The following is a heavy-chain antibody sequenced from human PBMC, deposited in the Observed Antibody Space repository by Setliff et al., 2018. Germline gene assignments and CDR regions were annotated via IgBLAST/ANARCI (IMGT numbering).Heavy chain of an antibody. CDR1: GASLSRGTYY. V-gene: IGHV4-39*01. Sequence: SETLSLTCTVSGASLSRGTYYWGWIRQPPGKGREWIGRIYYRGDTYYNASLKGRLTISVDTSKNQVSLNLRSLTAADTAVYYCARAGTYRYFAYWGQGTQVTVSS. CDR2: IYYRGDT. D-gene: IGHD1-1*01. CDR3: ARAGTYRYFAY. J-gene: IGHJ4*02.